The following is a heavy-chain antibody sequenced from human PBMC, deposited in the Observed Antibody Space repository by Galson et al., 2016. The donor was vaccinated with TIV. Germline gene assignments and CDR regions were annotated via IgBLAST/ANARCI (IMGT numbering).Heavy chain of an antibody. D-gene: IGHD1-26*01. CDR1: GYTFTGYY. CDR2: INPKSGAT. V-gene: IGHV1-2*04. Sequence: SVKASCKASGYTFTGYYMHWFRQAPGQGLEWMGWINPKSGATNYVQKFQAWVTMSRDTSITTAYVELASLTSDDTAVYYCARGVGDTFLFDSWGQGTLVTVSS. CDR3: ARGVGDTFLFDS. J-gene: IGHJ4*02.